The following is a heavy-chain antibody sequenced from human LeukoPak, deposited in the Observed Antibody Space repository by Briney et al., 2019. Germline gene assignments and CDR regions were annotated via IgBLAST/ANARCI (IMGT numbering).Heavy chain of an antibody. Sequence: PGRSLRLSCAASGFTFSSYGMHWVRQAPGKGLEWVAVIWYDGSNKYYADSVKGRFTISRDNSKNTLYLQMNSLRAEDTAVYYCAKSGGGASLPPDYWGQGTLVTVSS. CDR2: IWYDGSNK. CDR1: GFTFSSYG. V-gene: IGHV3-33*06. J-gene: IGHJ4*02. CDR3: AKSGGGASLPPDY. D-gene: IGHD1-26*01.